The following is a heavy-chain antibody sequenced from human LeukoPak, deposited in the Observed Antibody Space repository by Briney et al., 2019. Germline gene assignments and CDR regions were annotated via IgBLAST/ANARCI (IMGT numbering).Heavy chain of an antibody. CDR3: ARDGSGYSYAL. CDR1: GFTFNAFY. V-gene: IGHV3-11*06. CDR2: ISGSGSDT. Sequence: GGSLRLSCAASGFTFNAFYMSWIRQAPGKGLEWVSYISGSGSDTNYADSVRGRFTISRDNAKNSLYLQMNSLRAEDTAVYYCARDGSGYSYALWGQGTLVTVSS. J-gene: IGHJ4*02. D-gene: IGHD5-18*01.